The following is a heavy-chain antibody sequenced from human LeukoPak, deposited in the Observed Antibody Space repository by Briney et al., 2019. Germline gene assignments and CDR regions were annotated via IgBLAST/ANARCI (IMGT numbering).Heavy chain of an antibody. J-gene: IGHJ5*02. CDR3: AGNPHSSWEWFDP. Sequence: SETLSLTCAVYGGSFSGSFSDYYWSWIRQPPGKGLEWIGYIYHSGSTYYNPSLKSRVTISVDRSKNQFSLKLSSVTAADTAVYYCAGNPHSSWEWFDPWGQGTLVTVSS. D-gene: IGHD6-13*01. CDR1: GGSFSGSFSDYY. CDR2: IYHSGST. V-gene: IGHV4-30-2*01.